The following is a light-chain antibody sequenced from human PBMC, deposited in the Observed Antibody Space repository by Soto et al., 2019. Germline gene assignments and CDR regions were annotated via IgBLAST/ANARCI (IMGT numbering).Light chain of an antibody. CDR2: DAS. Sequence: DIQMTQSPSSLSASVGDRVTITCQASQDISNYLNWYQQKPGKAPKLLIYDASNLETGVPSMFSGSGSGTDFTFTISSLHPEDIATYYCQQYDNLPPYTFGQGTKLEIK. V-gene: IGKV1-33*01. CDR3: QQYDNLPPYT. CDR1: QDISNY. J-gene: IGKJ2*01.